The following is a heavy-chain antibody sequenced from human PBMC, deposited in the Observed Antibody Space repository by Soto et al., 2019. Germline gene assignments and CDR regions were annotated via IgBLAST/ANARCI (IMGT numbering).Heavy chain of an antibody. Sequence: SVKVSCKASGGTFSSYAISWVRQAPGQGLEWMGGIIPIFGTANYAQKFQGRVTITADESTSTAYMELSSLRSEDTAVYYCARGASVDYYDSSGYAPAPYYYYGMDVWGQGTTATVSS. CDR2: IIPIFGTA. D-gene: IGHD3-22*01. CDR3: ARGASVDYYDSSGYAPAPYYYYGMDV. V-gene: IGHV1-69*13. CDR1: GGTFSSYA. J-gene: IGHJ6*02.